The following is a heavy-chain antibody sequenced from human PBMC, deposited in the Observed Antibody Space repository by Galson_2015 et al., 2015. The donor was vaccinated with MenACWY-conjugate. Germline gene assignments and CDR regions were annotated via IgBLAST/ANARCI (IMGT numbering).Heavy chain of an antibody. Sequence: ETLSLTCTVSGDSISSSNYFWGWVRHSPGKGLEWIGEVNSRGSTSYNASLKSRVTILIDTSKNQLSLSLSSVTAADTAVYYCVRGDSGPRLEDWGQGTLVTVSS. D-gene: IGHD2-8*02. CDR1: GDSISSSNYF. V-gene: IGHV4-39*07. J-gene: IGHJ4*02. CDR3: VRGDSGPRLED. CDR2: VNSRGST.